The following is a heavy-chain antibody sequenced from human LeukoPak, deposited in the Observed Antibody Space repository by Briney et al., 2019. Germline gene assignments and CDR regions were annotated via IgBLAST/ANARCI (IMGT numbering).Heavy chain of an antibody. Sequence: GASLRLSCVASGFTFSNYAMSWVRQAPGKGLEWVSAITGSGTNRYYADSLKGRFTASRDNSKNTVFLQMNSLRHEDTAIYYCVIWGDYDVLTGYYVPDYWGQGTLVTVAS. V-gene: IGHV3-23*01. CDR1: GFTFSNYA. J-gene: IGHJ4*02. D-gene: IGHD3-9*01. CDR3: VIWGDYDVLTGYYVPDY. CDR2: ITGSGTNR.